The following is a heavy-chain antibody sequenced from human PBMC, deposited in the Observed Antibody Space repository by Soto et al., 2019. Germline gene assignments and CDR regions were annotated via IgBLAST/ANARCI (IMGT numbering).Heavy chain of an antibody. J-gene: IGHJ4*02. CDR3: TRDGGGRYYGGFDN. D-gene: IGHD1-26*01. CDR2: INSDGTIT. V-gene: IGHV3-74*01. Sequence: EVHLVESGGGLVQPGGCLRLSCATSGFNFSTYWVHWVRQVPGKGLVWVSRINSDGTITDYADSVKGRFTTSRDNAKKTLYLELNSLRAYDTAIYYCTRDGGGRYYGGFDNWGQGTLVTVSS. CDR1: GFNFSTYW.